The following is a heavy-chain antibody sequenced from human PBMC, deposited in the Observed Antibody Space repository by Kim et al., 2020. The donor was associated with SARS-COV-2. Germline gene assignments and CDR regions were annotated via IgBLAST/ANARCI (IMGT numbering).Heavy chain of an antibody. CDR3: AREYYDILTGHLLRDWYFDL. J-gene: IGHJ2*01. Sequence: SVKVSCKASGGTFSSYAISWVRQAPGQGLEWMGGIIPIFGTANYAQKFQGRVTITADESTSTAYMELSSLRSEDTAVYYCAREYYDILTGHLLRDWYFDLWGRGTLVTVSS. CDR2: IIPIFGTA. V-gene: IGHV1-69*13. CDR1: GGTFSSYA. D-gene: IGHD3-9*01.